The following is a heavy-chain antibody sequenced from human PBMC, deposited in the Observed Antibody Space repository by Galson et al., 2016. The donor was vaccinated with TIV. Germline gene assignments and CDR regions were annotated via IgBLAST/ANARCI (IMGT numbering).Heavy chain of an antibody. CDR2: IYESGTT. V-gene: IGHV4-38-2*02. D-gene: IGHD4-17*01. Sequence: ETLSLTCAVSGYSINSGYYWGWIRPPPGKGLQWIGSIYESGTTYYNPSLKSRLTMSVDTSKNQFSLKLSSVSAADTAVYYCVREGSTVTMHHYFGMDVWGQGTSVTVSS. CDR3: VREGSTVTMHHYFGMDV. CDR1: GYSINSGYY. J-gene: IGHJ6*02.